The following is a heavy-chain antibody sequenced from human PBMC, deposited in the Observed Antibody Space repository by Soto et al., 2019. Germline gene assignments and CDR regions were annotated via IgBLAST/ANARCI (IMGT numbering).Heavy chain of an antibody. CDR1: VAPLHIGGYY. D-gene: IGHD2-8*01. V-gene: IGHV4-31*03. Sequence: SETLSLTCTFSVAPLHIGGYYWAWIRQNPWKGLEWIGYIYYTGVTCYNPSLGSRVNISVDTSKNQFSLELTSVTAADTAVYYCARHGRSNANWLEPWGQRLLVIVSS. J-gene: IGHJ5*02. CDR2: IYYTGVT. CDR3: ARHGRSNANWLEP.